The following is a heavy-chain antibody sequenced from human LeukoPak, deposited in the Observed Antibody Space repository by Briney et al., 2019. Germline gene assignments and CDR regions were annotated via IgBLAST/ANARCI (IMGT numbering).Heavy chain of an antibody. CDR3: ARDPGVRWLVGFDY. D-gene: IGHD6-19*01. J-gene: IGHJ4*02. CDR1: GFTFSSYG. Sequence: GGSLRLSCAASGFTFSSYGMHWVRQAPGKGLEGVAVIWYDGSNKYYADSVKGQFTISRDNSKNTLYLQMDSLRAEDTAVYYCARDPGVRWLVGFDYWGQGTLVTVSS. V-gene: IGHV3-33*01. CDR2: IWYDGSNK.